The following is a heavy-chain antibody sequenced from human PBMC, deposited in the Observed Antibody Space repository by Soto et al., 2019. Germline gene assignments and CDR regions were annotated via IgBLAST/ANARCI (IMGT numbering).Heavy chain of an antibody. V-gene: IGHV3-30*18. CDR3: AKVLSDIVVVPAADYYYYGMDV. J-gene: IGHJ6*02. D-gene: IGHD2-2*01. CDR1: GFTFSSYG. CDR2: ISYDGSNK. Sequence: GGSLRLSCAASGFTFSSYGMHWVRQAPGKGLEWAAVISYDGSNKYYADSVKGRFTISRGNSKNTLYLQMNSLRAEDTAVYYCAKVLSDIVVVPAADYYYYGMDVWGQGTTVTVSS.